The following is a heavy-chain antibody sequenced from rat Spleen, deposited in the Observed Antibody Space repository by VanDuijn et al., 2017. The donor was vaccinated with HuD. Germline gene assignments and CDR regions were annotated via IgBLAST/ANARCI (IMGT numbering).Heavy chain of an antibody. CDR3: VRQGYLRDWYFDF. CDR2: ITNTGGSI. Sequence: EVQLVESGGGLVQPGRSLKLSCVASGFTFNNYWMTWIRQAPGKGLEWVASITNTGGSIYYPDSVKGRFTISRDNGKTTLYLEMDSLRSEDMATYYCVRQGYLRDWYFDFWGPGTMVTVSS. V-gene: IGHV5-31*01. D-gene: IGHD2-5*01. CDR1: GFTFNNYW. J-gene: IGHJ1*01.